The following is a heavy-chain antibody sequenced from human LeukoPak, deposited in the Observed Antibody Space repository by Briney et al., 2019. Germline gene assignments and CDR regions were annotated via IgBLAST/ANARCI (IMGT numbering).Heavy chain of an antibody. Sequence: SETLSLTCTVSGGSISSSSYYWVWIRQPPGKGLEWIGSINYSGSTYYNPSLESRVTISVDTSKNQFSLKLSSVTAADTAVYYCAREVYYYDSSGYPFHYWGREPWSPSPQ. J-gene: IGHJ4*02. CDR2: INYSGST. D-gene: IGHD3-22*01. CDR1: GGSISSSSYY. CDR3: AREVYYYDSSGYPFHY. V-gene: IGHV4-39*02.